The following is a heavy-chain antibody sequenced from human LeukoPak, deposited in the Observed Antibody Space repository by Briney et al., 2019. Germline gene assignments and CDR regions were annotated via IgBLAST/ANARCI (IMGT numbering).Heavy chain of an antibody. CDR3: IKDCCDYSPLDH. D-gene: IGHD2-15*01. J-gene: IGHJ4*02. V-gene: IGHV3-9*01. CDR2: ISWTGDKV. CDR1: GFTFGDFV. Sequence: GGSLRLSCVTPGFTFGDFVMHWVRQAPGKGLECVSTISWTGDKVAYAGSVKGRFTVSRDNAKNSLFLQMNSLRTDDTALYYCIKDCCDYSPLDHWGRGTQVIVSS.